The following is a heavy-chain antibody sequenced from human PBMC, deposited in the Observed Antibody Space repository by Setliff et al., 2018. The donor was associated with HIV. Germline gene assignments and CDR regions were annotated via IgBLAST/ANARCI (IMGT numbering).Heavy chain of an antibody. CDR3: AFGYYTSGSWLHY. Sequence: GASVKVSCKASGYTFTSCFMHWVRQAPGQGLEYIGIINPSDGTTAYVERFQGRVSMTSDTSTSTAYMELSSLRSEDTAVYCCAFGYYTSGSWLHYWGQGTLVTVSS. D-gene: IGHD3-10*01. CDR1: GYTFTSCF. CDR2: INPSDGTT. V-gene: IGHV1-46*01. J-gene: IGHJ4*02.